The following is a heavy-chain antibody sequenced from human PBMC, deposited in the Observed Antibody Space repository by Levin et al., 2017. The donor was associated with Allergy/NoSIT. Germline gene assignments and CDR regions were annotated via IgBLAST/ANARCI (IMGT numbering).Heavy chain of an antibody. CDR2: ISAYNGNT. CDR3: ARVSTGGGDDAFDI. V-gene: IGHV1-18*01. J-gene: IGHJ3*02. D-gene: IGHD2-21*02. Sequence: EASVKVSCKASGYTFTSYGISWVRQAPGQGLEWMGWISAYNGNTNYAQKLQGRVTMTTDTSTSTAYMELRSLRSDDTAVYYCARVSTGGGDDAFDIWGQGTMVTVSS. CDR1: GYTFTSYG.